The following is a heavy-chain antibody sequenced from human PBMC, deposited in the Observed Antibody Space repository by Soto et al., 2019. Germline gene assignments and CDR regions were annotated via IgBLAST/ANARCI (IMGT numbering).Heavy chain of an antibody. J-gene: IGHJ4*02. CDR1: GGSFSGYY. D-gene: IGHD6-19*01. Sequence: PSETLSLTCAVYGGSFSGYYWSWIRQPPGKGLEWIGEVNQSGSSNQNPSLKSRVIISADTSKNQFSLRLRSVTAADTAVYYCARRINVKAVGKGDAPNKYLFDGGGQGT. V-gene: IGHV4-34*01. CDR3: ARRINVKAVGKGDAPNKYLFDG. CDR2: VNQSGSS.